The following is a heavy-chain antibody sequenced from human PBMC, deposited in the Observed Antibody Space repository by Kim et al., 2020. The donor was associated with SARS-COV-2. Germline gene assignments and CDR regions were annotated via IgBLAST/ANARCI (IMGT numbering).Heavy chain of an antibody. CDR1: GYTFTSYA. Sequence: ASVKVSCKASGYTFTSYAMHWVRQAPGQRLEWMGWINAGNGNTKYSQKFQGRVTITRDTSASTAYMELSSLRSEDTAVYYCARDGGTLVRDAFDIWGQGTMVTVSS. V-gene: IGHV1-3*01. CDR2: INAGNGNT. J-gene: IGHJ3*02. CDR3: ARDGGTLVRDAFDI. D-gene: IGHD3-16*01.